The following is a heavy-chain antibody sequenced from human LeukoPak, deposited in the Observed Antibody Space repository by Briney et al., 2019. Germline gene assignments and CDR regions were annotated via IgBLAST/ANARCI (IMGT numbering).Heavy chain of an antibody. Sequence: SGGSPRLSCAVSGFNVSSYQMRWVRQAPGKGLEWVSFITDSGSSTYYADSVKGRFTSSRDSSRNTLSLQMSSLRVEDTGVYFCAKSSTSQRGYYGMDVWGQGTTVTVSS. V-gene: IGHV3-23*01. D-gene: IGHD6-25*01. J-gene: IGHJ6*02. CDR1: GFNVSSYQ. CDR3: AKSSTSQRGYYGMDV. CDR2: ITDSGSST.